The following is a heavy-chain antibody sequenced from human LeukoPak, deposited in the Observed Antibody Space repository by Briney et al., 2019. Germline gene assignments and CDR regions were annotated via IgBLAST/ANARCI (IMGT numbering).Heavy chain of an antibody. CDR1: GFTFSSYW. J-gene: IGHJ4*02. V-gene: IGHV3-7*01. D-gene: IGHD1-14*01. CDR3: ARGLYNRNY. CDR2: ITQDGSEK. Sequence: PGRSLRLSCAASGFTFSSYWMSWVRQAPGKGLESVANITQDGSEKYYVDSVKGRFTISRDNAKNSLYLQMNSLRVEDTAVYYCARGLYNRNYWGQGTLVTVSS.